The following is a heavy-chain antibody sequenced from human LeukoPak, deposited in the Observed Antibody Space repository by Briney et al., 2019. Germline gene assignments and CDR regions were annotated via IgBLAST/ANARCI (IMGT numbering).Heavy chain of an antibody. Sequence: GASVKVSCKAAGYTFGNYGIKWVRQAPGQGLEWMGWISAYNGNTNYAQKLQGRVTMTTDTSTSTAYMELRSLRPDDTAVYYCARDLDPPSGFDPWGQGTLVTVSS. D-gene: IGHD1-1*01. CDR2: ISAYNGNT. CDR1: GYTFGNYG. J-gene: IGHJ5*02. CDR3: ARDLDPPSGFDP. V-gene: IGHV1-18*01.